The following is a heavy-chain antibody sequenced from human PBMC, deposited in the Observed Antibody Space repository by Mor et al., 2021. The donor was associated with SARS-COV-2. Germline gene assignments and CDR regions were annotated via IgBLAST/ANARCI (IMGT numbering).Heavy chain of an antibody. D-gene: IGHD6-6*01. CDR3: ARHAAARSPFDY. CDR2: IDPSDSYT. V-gene: IGHV5-10-1*01. Sequence: RQMPGKGLEWMGRIDPSDSYTEYSPSFQGHVAISTDKSISAAYLQWSSLKASDTAMYYCARHAAARSPFDYWGQGTQVT. J-gene: IGHJ4*02.